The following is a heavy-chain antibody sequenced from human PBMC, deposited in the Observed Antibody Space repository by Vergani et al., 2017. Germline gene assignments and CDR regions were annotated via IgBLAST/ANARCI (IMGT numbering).Heavy chain of an antibody. CDR2: IIPILGRA. Sequence: QVQLVQSGAEVKKPGSSVKVSCKASGGTFSSYTISWVRQAPGQGLEWMGRIIPILGRANYGQKFKGRVTITADKSTSTAYMELSSLRSEDTAVYYCAGERYSSVWYRDYWGQGTLVTVSS. CDR3: AGERYSSVWYRDY. V-gene: IGHV1-69*04. CDR1: GGTFSSYT. J-gene: IGHJ4*02. D-gene: IGHD6-19*01.